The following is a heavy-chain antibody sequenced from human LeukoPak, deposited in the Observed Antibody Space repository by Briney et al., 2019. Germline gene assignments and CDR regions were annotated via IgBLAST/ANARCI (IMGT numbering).Heavy chain of an antibody. D-gene: IGHD3-22*01. CDR3: ARVESTYYYDSSGYSVL. J-gene: IGHJ4*02. V-gene: IGHV1-18*01. CDR1: GYTFTSYG. CDR2: VNTYSGNT. Sequence: ASVKVSCKASGYTFTSYGMSWERQAPGQGLEWLGWVNTYSGNTNYAQKNQGRVTVTRDSSTSTAYMELRSVRSDDTAVYYCARVESTYYYDSSGYSVLWGQGTLVTVSS.